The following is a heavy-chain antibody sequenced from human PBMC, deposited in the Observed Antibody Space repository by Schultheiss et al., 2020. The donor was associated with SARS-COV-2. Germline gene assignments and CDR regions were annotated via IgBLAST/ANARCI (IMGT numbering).Heavy chain of an antibody. Sequence: GGSLRLSCAASGFTFSSYSMNWVRQAPGKGLEWVSSISSSISYTYYADSVKGRFTISRDNAKNSLYLQMNSLRAEDTAVYYCARPMADYYGSGSYFDYWGQGTLVTVSS. V-gene: IGHV3-21*01. D-gene: IGHD3-10*01. CDR3: ARPMADYYGSGSYFDY. CDR2: ISSSISYT. J-gene: IGHJ4*02. CDR1: GFTFSSYS.